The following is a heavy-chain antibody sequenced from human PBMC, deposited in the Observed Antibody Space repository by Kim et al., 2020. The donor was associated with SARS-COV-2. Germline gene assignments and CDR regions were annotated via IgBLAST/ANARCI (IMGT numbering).Heavy chain of an antibody. CDR1: GGSISSSNW. J-gene: IGHJ5*02. CDR3: ARRQLRGYSYGHHENWFDP. D-gene: IGHD5-18*01. CDR2: IYHSGST. Sequence: SETLSLTCAVSGGSISSSNWWSWVRQPPGKGLEWIGEIYHSGSTNYNPSLKSRVTISVDKSKNQFSLKLSSVTAADTAVYYCARRQLRGYSYGHHENWFDPWGQGTLVTVSS. V-gene: IGHV4-4*02.